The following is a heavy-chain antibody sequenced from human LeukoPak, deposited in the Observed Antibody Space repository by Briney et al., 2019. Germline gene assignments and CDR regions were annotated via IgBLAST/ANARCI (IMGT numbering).Heavy chain of an antibody. CDR1: GFTFSTYS. J-gene: IGHJ4*02. CDR2: ISSSSTYI. V-gene: IGHV3-21*06. CDR3: GTWTTVSSYFDY. Sequence: GGSLRLSCAASGFTFSTYSINWVRQAPGKGLEWVSSISSSSTYIYYADSVKGRFTISRDNAKNSLYLQMNSLRAEDTAVYYCGTWTTVSSYFDYWGQGTLVTVSS. D-gene: IGHD4-17*01.